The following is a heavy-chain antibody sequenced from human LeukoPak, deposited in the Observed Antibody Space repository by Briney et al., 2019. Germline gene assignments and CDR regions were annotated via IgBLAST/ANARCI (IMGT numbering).Heavy chain of an antibody. V-gene: IGHV1-69*04. CDR1: GGTFSSYA. CDR3: ARVPDGDYVPYFDY. D-gene: IGHD4-17*01. Sequence: SVKVSCKASGGTFSSYAISWVRQAPGQGLEWMGRIIPILGIANYAQKFQGRVTMTRDTSTSTVYMELSSLRSEDTAVYYCARVPDGDYVPYFDYWGQGTLVTVSS. J-gene: IGHJ4*02. CDR2: IIPILGIA.